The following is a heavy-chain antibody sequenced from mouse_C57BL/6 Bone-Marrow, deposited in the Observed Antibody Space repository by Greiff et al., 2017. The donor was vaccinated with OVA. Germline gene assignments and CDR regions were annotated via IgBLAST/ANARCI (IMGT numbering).Heavy chain of an antibody. V-gene: IGHV5-15*01. Sequence: EVKLMESGGGLVQPGGSLKLSCAASGFTFSDYGMAWVRQAPRKGPEWVAFISNLAYSIYYADTVTGRFTISRENAKNTLYLEMSSLRSEDTAMNYCARLSNWAWFAYWGQGTLVTVSA. CDR3: ARLSNWAWFAY. D-gene: IGHD4-1*01. CDR1: GFTFSDYG. CDR2: ISNLAYSI. J-gene: IGHJ3*01.